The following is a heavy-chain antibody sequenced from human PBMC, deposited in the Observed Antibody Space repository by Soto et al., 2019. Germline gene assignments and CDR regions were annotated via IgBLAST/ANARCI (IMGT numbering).Heavy chain of an antibody. V-gene: IGHV4-34*01. CDR1: GGSFSGYY. J-gene: IGHJ2*01. CDR3: ARESHDILTGPPWVWYFDL. CDR2: INDRGSI. D-gene: IGHD3-9*01. Sequence: QVQLQQWGAGPLRPLETLSLTCGVSGGSFSGYYWAWIRQSPGKGLEWIGEINDRGSINYNPSLKSRVNISVYTSNNHYSLNLRSVTAADTAVYYCARESHDILTGPPWVWYFDLWGGVTLVTVSS.